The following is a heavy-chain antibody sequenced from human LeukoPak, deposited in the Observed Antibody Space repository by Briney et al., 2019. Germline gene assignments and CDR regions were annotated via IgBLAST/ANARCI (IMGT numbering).Heavy chain of an antibody. CDR3: ARETGYCSGGRCYFIY. CDR2: INPNSGGT. CDR1: GYTFTGSY. V-gene: IGHV1-2*02. D-gene: IGHD2-15*01. Sequence: ASVKVSCKASGYTFTGSYIHWVRQAPGQGLEWMGWINPNSGGTSSAQKFQGRVTMTRDTSVSTASMELSRLRSDDTALYYCARETGYCSGGRCYFIYWGQGTLVTVSS. J-gene: IGHJ4*02.